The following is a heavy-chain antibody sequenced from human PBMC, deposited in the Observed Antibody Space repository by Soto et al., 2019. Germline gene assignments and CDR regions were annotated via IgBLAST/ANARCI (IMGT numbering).Heavy chain of an antibody. CDR1: GDTFSTST. D-gene: IGHD5-12*01. CDR3: ARDLTIGSTFSGYDAIDS. V-gene: IGHV1-69*08. CDR2: TIPLLNVA. Sequence: QVQLVQSGAEVKKPGSSVKVSCKASGDTFSTSTFTWVRQAPGQGLEWMGRTIPLLNVADYAQDFQGRVTITADKATSTAYNELTRLTSKDTAMYYCARDLTIGSTFSGYDAIDSWGQGTLVTVSS. J-gene: IGHJ4*02.